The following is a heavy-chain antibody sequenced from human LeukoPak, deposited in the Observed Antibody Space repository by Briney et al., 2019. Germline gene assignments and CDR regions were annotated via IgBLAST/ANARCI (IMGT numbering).Heavy chain of an antibody. CDR1: GGSISSYY. CDR2: IYYSGST. D-gene: IGHD5-12*01. V-gene: IGHV4-59*12. J-gene: IGHJ6*03. CDR3: ARRGRYYYYYMDV. Sequence: SETLSLTCTVSGGSISSYYWSWIRQPPGKGLEWIGYIYYSGSTNYNPSLKSRVTISVDTSKNQFSLKLSSVTAADTAVYCCARRGRYYYYYMDVWGKGTTVTISS.